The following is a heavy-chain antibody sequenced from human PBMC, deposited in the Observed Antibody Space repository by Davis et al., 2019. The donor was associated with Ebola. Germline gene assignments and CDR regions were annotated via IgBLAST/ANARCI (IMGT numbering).Heavy chain of an antibody. CDR2: ISGSGSDI. Sequence: GETLKISCAASGFTFSSYAMSWVRQLPGRGLEWVSYISGSGSDISYADSVRGRFTISRDNAKNSLYLQMNSLRAEDTAVYYCARGRAGRGYSASSHWGQGTLVTVSS. CDR1: GFTFSSYA. J-gene: IGHJ4*02. V-gene: IGHV3-21*05. CDR3: ARGRAGRGYSASSH. D-gene: IGHD5-18*01.